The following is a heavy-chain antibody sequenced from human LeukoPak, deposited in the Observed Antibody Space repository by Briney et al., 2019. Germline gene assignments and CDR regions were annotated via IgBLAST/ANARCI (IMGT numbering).Heavy chain of an antibody. D-gene: IGHD3-16*01. Sequence: GGSLRLSCAASGFTFSSYGMHWVRQAPGKGLEWVAVISYDGSNKYYADSVKGRFTISRDNSKNTVYLQMNSLRAEDTALYYCARDLGRGNTPFDYWGQGALVTVSS. CDR1: GFTFSSYG. V-gene: IGHV3-30*03. CDR2: ISYDGSNK. CDR3: ARDLGRGNTPFDY. J-gene: IGHJ4*02.